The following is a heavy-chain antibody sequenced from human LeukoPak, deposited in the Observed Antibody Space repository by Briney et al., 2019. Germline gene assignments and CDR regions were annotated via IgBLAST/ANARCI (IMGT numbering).Heavy chain of an antibody. CDR3: ARESDIVVVPAAIEVPRALDP. V-gene: IGHV1-2*02. D-gene: IGHD2-2*01. J-gene: IGHJ5*02. CDR1: GYTFTGYY. Sequence: ASVTVSCKASGYTFTGYYMDWVRQAPGQGLEWMGWINPNRGGTNYAQKFQGRVTMTRDTSISTAYMELSRLRSDDTAVYYCARESDIVVVPAAIEVPRALDPWGQGTLVTVSS. CDR2: INPNRGGT.